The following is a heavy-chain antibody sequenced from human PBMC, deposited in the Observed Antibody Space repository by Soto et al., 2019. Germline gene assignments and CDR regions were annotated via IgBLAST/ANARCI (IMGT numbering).Heavy chain of an antibody. J-gene: IGHJ5*02. D-gene: IGHD2-15*01. V-gene: IGHV4-34*01. CDR3: ATCIRYCSGGSCYSNWFDP. CDR1: GGSFSGYY. Sequence: SETLSLTCAVYGGSFSGYYWSWIRQPPGKGLEWIGEINHSGSTNYNPSLKSRVTISVDTSKNQFSLKLSSVTAADTAVYYCATCIRYCSGGSCYSNWFDPWGQGTLVTVSS. CDR2: INHSGST.